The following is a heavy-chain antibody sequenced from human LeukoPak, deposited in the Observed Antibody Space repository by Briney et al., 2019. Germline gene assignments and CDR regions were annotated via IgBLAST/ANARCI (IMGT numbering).Heavy chain of an antibody. Sequence: ASVKVSCKASGYTFTSYGISWVRQAPGQGLEWMGWISAYNGNTNYAQKLQGRVTMTTDTSTSTAYMELRSLRSDDTAVYYCAREAGYCSSASCHYNWFDPWGQGTPVIVSS. CDR3: AREAGYCSSASCHYNWFDP. J-gene: IGHJ5*02. D-gene: IGHD2-2*01. V-gene: IGHV1-18*01. CDR1: GYTFTSYG. CDR2: ISAYNGNT.